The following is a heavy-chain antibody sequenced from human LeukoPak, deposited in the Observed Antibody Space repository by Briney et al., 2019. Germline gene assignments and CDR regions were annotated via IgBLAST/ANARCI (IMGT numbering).Heavy chain of an antibody. CDR2: INHSGST. V-gene: IGHV4-34*01. CDR1: GGSFSGYY. D-gene: IGHD6-25*01. CDR3: ARRLTSAAYYYIDV. J-gene: IGHJ6*03. Sequence: PSETLSLTCAVYGGSFSGYYWNWIRQPPGKGLEWIGEINHSGSTNYNPSLKSRVTISVDTSKNQFSLKLSSVTAADTAVYYCARRLTSAAYYYIDVWGKGTTVTVSS.